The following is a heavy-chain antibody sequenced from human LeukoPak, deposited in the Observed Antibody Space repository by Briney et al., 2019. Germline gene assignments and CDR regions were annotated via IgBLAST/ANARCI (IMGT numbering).Heavy chain of an antibody. J-gene: IGHJ5*02. D-gene: IGHD2-8*01. Sequence: GGPLRLSCAASGFTFSSYAMSCVRQAPGKGLEWVSAISGSGGSTYYADSVKGRFTISRDNSKNTLYLQMNGLRAEDTAVYYCAKETVLMVYARSPWFDPWGQGTLVTVSS. CDR2: ISGSGGST. CDR1: GFTFSSYA. CDR3: AKETVLMVYARSPWFDP. V-gene: IGHV3-23*01.